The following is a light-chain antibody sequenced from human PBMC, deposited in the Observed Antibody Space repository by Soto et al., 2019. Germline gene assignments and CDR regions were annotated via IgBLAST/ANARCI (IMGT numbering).Light chain of an antibody. CDR2: AAS. CDR3: QQLNIYPST. J-gene: IGKJ2*01. V-gene: IGKV1-9*01. Sequence: DIQLTQSPSFLSASVGDRVTITCRASQAIANYLGWYQQRPGKAPTLLIHAASTLHSGVPSRFSGSGYGTDFTLTINNLQPEDSATYFWQQLNIYPSTFGQGTNLEIK. CDR1: QAIANY.